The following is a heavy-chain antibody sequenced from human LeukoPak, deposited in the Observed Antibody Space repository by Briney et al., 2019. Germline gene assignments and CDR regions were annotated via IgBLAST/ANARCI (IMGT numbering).Heavy chain of an antibody. Sequence: SENLSLTCTVSGGSISSGGYYWSWIRQPPGKGLEWIGYIYHSGSTYYNPSLKSRVTISVDRSKNQFSLKLSSVTAADTAVYYCARVRSGMNDYWGQGTLVTVSS. CDR3: ARVRSGMNDY. D-gene: IGHD1-26*01. V-gene: IGHV4-30-2*01. CDR1: GGSISSGGYY. J-gene: IGHJ4*02. CDR2: IYHSGST.